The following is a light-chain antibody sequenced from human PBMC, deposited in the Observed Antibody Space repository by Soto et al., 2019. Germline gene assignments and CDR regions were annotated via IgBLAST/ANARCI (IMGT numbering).Light chain of an antibody. V-gene: IGKV3-20*01. CDR2: GAS. Sequence: IVLTQSPGTLSLSPWERATLSCGARQSVSSSYLAWYQQKPGQAPRLLIYGASSRATGIPDRFSGSGSGTDFTLTISRLEPEDFAVYYCQQYGSSPPITFGQGTRLEIK. CDR1: QSVSSSY. J-gene: IGKJ5*01. CDR3: QQYGSSPPIT.